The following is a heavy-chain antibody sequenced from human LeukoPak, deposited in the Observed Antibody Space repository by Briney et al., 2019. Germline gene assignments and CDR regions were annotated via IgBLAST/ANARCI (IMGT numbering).Heavy chain of an antibody. CDR2: IIPVFDGL. CDR1: GGSFNDYA. J-gene: IGHJ4*02. V-gene: IGHV1-69*04. Sequence: ASVKVSCKASGGSFNDYAINWVRQAPGQGLEWIGRIIPVFDGLYYGQKFQGRVSITADKSTSTAYMELTSLRSDDTAVYYCATLPTLRSSWRDNWGQGTLLTVSS. CDR3: ATLPTLRSSWRDN. D-gene: IGHD6-13*01.